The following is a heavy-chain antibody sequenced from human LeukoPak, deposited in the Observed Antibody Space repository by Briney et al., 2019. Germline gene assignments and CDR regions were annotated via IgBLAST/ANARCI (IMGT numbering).Heavy chain of an antibody. Sequence: PSETLSLTCSVSGDSISSNNYYWGWVRQPPGKGLEWIGSIYYSGSTNYNPSLKSRVTISVDTSKNQFSLKLSSVTAADTAVYYCARLAGYSGEPFDYWGQGTLVTVSS. CDR2: IYYSGST. CDR3: ARLAGYSGEPFDY. CDR1: GDSISSNNYY. J-gene: IGHJ4*02. V-gene: IGHV4-39*07. D-gene: IGHD5-12*01.